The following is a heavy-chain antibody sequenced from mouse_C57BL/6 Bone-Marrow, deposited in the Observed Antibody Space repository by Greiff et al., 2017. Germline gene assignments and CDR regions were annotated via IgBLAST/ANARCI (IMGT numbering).Heavy chain of an antibody. V-gene: IGHV1-22*01. CDR3: ARKKGHYAMDY. CDR1: GYTFTDYN. Sequence: VPLQQSGPELVKPGASVKMSCKASGYTFTDYNMHWVKQSHGKSLEWIGYINPNNCGTSYNQKFKGKATLTVKKSSSTAYMELRSLTSEDSAVYYCARKKGHYAMDYWGQGTSVTVSS. D-gene: IGHD3-3*01. CDR2: INPNNCGT. J-gene: IGHJ4*01.